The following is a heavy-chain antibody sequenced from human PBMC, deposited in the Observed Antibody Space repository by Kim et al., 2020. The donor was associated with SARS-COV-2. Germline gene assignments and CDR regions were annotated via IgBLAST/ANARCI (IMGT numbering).Heavy chain of an antibody. J-gene: IGHJ1*01. CDR3: ARVPFAGLSAYCFHL. CDR2: ICSSGSYV. CDR1: GFTFSSYY. Sequence: GGSLRLSCAASGFTFSSYYMPWIRQAPGKGLEWVSVICSSGSYVNYADSVKGRFTISRDNSKNTLYLQMSSLRAEDTALYYCARVPFAGLSAYCFHLWG. D-gene: IGHD2-21*02. V-gene: IGHV3-11*04.